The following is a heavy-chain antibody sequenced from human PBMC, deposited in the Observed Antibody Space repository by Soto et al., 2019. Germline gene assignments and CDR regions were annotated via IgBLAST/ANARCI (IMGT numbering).Heavy chain of an antibody. CDR2: LSWNSGTI. CDR3: AKAESRGWYYSLDY. Sequence: EVQLVESGGGLVQPGKSLRLSCAASGFTFDDYAMHWVRQVPGKGLEWVSGLSWNSGTIDYADSVKGRFTISRDNAKNSLHLQMNSLKPEDTAFYDCAKAESRGWYYSLDYWGQGTLVTVSS. CDR1: GFTFDDYA. V-gene: IGHV3-9*01. J-gene: IGHJ4*02. D-gene: IGHD6-19*01.